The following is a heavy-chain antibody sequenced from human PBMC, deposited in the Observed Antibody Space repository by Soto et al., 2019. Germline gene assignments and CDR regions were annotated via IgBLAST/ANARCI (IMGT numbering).Heavy chain of an antibody. CDR3: AKENQGRDYYYYMDV. V-gene: IGHV3-30*18. CDR2: ISYDGSNK. J-gene: IGHJ6*03. CDR1: GFTFSSYG. D-gene: IGHD2-2*01. Sequence: GGSLRLSCAASGFTFSSYGMHWVRQAPGKGLEWVAVISYDGSNKYYADSVKGRFTISRDNSKNTLYLQMNSLRAEDTAVYYCAKENQGRDYYYYMDVWGKGTTVTVSS.